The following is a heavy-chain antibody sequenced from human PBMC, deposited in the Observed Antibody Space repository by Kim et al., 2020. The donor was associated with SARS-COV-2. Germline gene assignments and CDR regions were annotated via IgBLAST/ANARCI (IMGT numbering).Heavy chain of an antibody. D-gene: IGHD6-19*01. Sequence: SETLSLTCTVSGGSISSYYWSWIRQPPGKGLEWIGYIYYSGSTNYNPSLKSRVTISVDTSKNQFSLKLSSVTAADTAVYYCARARGGSGWPAFDIWGQGTMVTVSS. CDR2: IYYSGST. CDR1: GGSISSYY. CDR3: ARARGGSGWPAFDI. V-gene: IGHV4-59*01. J-gene: IGHJ3*02.